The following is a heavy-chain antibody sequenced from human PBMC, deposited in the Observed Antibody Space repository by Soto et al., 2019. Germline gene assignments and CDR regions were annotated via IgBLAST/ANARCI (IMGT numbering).Heavy chain of an antibody. V-gene: IGHV4-30-2*01. CDR1: GGSISSGGYS. CDR2: IYHSGDA. Sequence: SETLSLTCTVSGGSISSGGYSWSWIRQPPGKGLEWIGYIYHSGDAYYNLSLKRRASISIDRSKNQFSLNLTSVTAADTAVYYCARETTERFDPWGQGTLVTVSS. J-gene: IGHJ5*02. D-gene: IGHD1-1*01. CDR3: ARETTERFDP.